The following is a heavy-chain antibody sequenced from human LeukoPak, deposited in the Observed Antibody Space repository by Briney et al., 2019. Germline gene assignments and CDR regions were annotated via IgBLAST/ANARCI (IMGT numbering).Heavy chain of an antibody. V-gene: IGHV3-23*01. CDR3: SRAVPIQFDY. CDR1: GVSFSSYA. J-gene: IGHJ4*02. CDR2: ISGGGENT. Sequence: GGALRLSCVASGVSFSSYAMAWGRHAPGKGVEWGSPISGGGENTHYSDSVKSRFTISRDNSKSTFYLQMTSLRDEDTAVYFSSRAVPIQFDYWGEATLVTV.